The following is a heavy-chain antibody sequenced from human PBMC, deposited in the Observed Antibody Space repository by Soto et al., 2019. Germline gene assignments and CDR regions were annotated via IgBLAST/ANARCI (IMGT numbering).Heavy chain of an antibody. CDR2: IYYSGNT. CDR1: GGSITNYH. V-gene: IGHV4-59*01. Sequence: QVQLQESGPGLVKPSETLSLTCSVSGGSITNYHWSWIRQPPGKGLEWVGYIYYSGNTAYNPFLKSRVTMSLDTSKNQFSLKLSSVTAADTAVYYCARESYYTGWFDYWGQGILVTVSS. J-gene: IGHJ4*02. CDR3: ARESYYTGWFDY. D-gene: IGHD3-10*01.